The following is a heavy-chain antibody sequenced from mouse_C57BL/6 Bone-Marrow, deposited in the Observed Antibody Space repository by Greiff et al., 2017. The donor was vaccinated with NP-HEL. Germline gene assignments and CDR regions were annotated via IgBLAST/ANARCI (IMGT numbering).Heavy chain of an antibody. Sequence: QVQLKESGPGLVQPSQSLSITCTVSGFSLTSYGVHWVRQSPGKGLEWLGVIWSGGSTAYNAAFISRLSISKDNSKSQVFFKMNSLQADDTAIYYWARKRDYGSSFYAMDYWGQGTSVTVSS. CDR1: GFSLTSYG. V-gene: IGHV2-2*01. CDR3: ARKRDYGSSFYAMDY. CDR2: IWSGGST. D-gene: IGHD1-1*01. J-gene: IGHJ4*01.